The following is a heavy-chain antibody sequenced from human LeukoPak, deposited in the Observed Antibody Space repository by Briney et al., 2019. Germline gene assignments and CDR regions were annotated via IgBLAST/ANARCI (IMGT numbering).Heavy chain of an antibody. J-gene: IGHJ4*02. Sequence: SETLSLTCTVSGGSISSYYWIWIRQPPGKGLEWIGFIYYNGNTNYNPSLKSRVTISEDSSKSQSSLKLTSVTAADTAVYYCARHLGYSYGYFDYWGQGTLVTVSS. D-gene: IGHD5-18*01. CDR1: GGSISSYY. CDR3: ARHLGYSYGYFDY. V-gene: IGHV4-59*08. CDR2: IYYNGNT.